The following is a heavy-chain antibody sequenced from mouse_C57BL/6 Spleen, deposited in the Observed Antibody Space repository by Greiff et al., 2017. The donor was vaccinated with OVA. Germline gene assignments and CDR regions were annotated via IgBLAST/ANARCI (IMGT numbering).Heavy chain of an antibody. J-gene: IGHJ1*03. CDR2: INYDGSST. V-gene: IGHV5-16*01. CDR1: GFTFSDYY. CDR3: ARRGSSPSYWYFDV. Sequence: DVKLVESEGGLVQPGSSMKLSCTASGFTFSDYYMAWVRQVPEKGLEWVANINYDGSSTYYLDSLKSRFIISRDNAKNILYLQMSSLKSEDTATYYCARRGSSPSYWYFDVWGTGTTVTVSS. D-gene: IGHD1-1*01.